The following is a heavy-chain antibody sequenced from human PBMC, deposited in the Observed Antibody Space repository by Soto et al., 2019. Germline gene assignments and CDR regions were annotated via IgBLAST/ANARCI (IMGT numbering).Heavy chain of an antibody. CDR1: GYTFTSYG. V-gene: IGHV1-18*04. J-gene: IGHJ6*02. CDR3: ARSITIFGVAHVHYYYGMDV. D-gene: IGHD3-3*01. CDR2: ISAYNGNT. Sequence: QVPLVQSGAEVKKPGASVKVSCKASGYTFTSYGISWVRQAPGQGLEWMGWISAYNGNTNYAQKLQGRVTMTTDTSTSTAYMELRSLRSDDTAVYYCARSITIFGVAHVHYYYGMDVWGQGTTVTVSS.